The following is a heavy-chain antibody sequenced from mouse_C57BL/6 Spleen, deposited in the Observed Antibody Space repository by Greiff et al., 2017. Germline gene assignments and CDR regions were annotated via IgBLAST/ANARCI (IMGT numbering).Heavy chain of an antibody. J-gene: IGHJ3*01. D-gene: IGHD1-1*01. CDR2: ISDGGSYT. CDR1: GFTFSSYA. Sequence: EVQRVESGGGLVKPGGSLKLSCAASGFTFSSYAMSWVRQTPEKRLEWVATISDGGSYTYSPDNVKGRFTISRDNAKNNLYLQMSHLKSEDTAMYYCARAYYGSSLFAYWGQGTLVTVSA. CDR3: ARAYYGSSLFAY. V-gene: IGHV5-4*01.